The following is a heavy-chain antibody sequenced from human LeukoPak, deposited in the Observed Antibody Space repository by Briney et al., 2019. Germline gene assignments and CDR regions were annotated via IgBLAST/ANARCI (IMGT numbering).Heavy chain of an antibody. D-gene: IGHD1-26*01. Sequence: GASVKVSCKASGYTFTSYYMHWVRQAPGQGLEWMGIINPSGGSTSYAQKFQGRVTMTRDTSTSTVYMELSSLRSEDTAVYYCARSSWELLRLYYFDYWGQGTLVTVSS. J-gene: IGHJ4*02. CDR2: INPSGGST. V-gene: IGHV1-46*01. CDR3: ARSSWELLRLYYFDY. CDR1: GYTFTSYY.